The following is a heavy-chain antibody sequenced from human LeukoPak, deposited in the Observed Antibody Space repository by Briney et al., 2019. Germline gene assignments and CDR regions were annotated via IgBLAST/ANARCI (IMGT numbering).Heavy chain of an antibody. Sequence: SETLSLTCTVSGGSISSYYWSWIRQPPGKGLEWIGYIYYSGSTNYNPSLKSRVTISVDTPKNQFSLKLSSVTAADTAVYYCARQGVGYCSGGSCYWFDPWGQGTLVTVSS. CDR1: GGSISSYY. J-gene: IGHJ5*02. V-gene: IGHV4-59*08. CDR2: IYYSGST. CDR3: ARQGVGYCSGGSCYWFDP. D-gene: IGHD2-15*01.